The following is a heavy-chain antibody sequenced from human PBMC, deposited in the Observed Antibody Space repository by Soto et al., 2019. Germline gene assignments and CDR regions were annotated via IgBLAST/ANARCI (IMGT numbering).Heavy chain of an antibody. Sequence: SETLSLTCTVSGGSISSYYWSWSRQPPGKGLEWIGYIYYSGSTNYNPSLKSRVTISVDTSKNQFSLKLSSVTAADTAVYYCARRSEWDAFDIWGQGTMVTVSS. CDR2: IYYSGST. CDR3: ARRSEWDAFDI. CDR1: GGSISSYY. J-gene: IGHJ3*02. D-gene: IGHD2-8*01. V-gene: IGHV4-59*08.